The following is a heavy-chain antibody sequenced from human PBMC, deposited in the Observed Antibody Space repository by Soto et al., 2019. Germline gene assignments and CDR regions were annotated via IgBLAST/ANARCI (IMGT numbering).Heavy chain of an antibody. CDR3: ARDLTTTVTNFDAFDI. V-gene: IGHV1-8*01. Sequence: GASVKVSCKASGYTFTSYDINWVRQATGQGLEWMGWVNPNSGNTGYAQKFQGRVTMTRNTSISTAYMELSSLRSEDTAVYYCARDLTTTVTNFDAFDIWGQGTMVTVSS. J-gene: IGHJ3*02. CDR1: GYTFTSYD. D-gene: IGHD4-17*01. CDR2: VNPNSGNT.